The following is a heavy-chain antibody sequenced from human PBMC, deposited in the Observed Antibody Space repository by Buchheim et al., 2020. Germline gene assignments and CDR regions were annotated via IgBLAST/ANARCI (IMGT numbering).Heavy chain of an antibody. CDR2: IYPGDYNI. CDR1: GYSFTNFW. V-gene: IGHV5-51*01. CDR3: ARAPRESCSGGSCSFYFDF. Sequence: EVQLVQSGAEVRKPGESLKISCKGSGYSFTNFWIGWVRQMPGKGLEWMGIIYPGDYNIRDSPSFQGQVTISADTSISTAYPQWSSLKASDTAMYYCARAPRESCSGGSCSFYFDFWGQGTL. D-gene: IGHD2-15*01. J-gene: IGHJ4*02.